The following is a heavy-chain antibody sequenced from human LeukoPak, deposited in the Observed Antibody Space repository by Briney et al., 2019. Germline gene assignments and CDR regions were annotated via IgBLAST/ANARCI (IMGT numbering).Heavy chain of an antibody. CDR1: GGTFSSYA. CDR3: ARGRIQLWTKGAFDI. J-gene: IGHJ3*02. V-gene: IGHV1-69*05. D-gene: IGHD5-18*01. CDR2: IIPIFGTA. Sequence: ASVKVSCKXSGGTFSSYAISWVRQAPGQGLEWMGGIIPIFGTATYAQKFQGRVTITTDESTSTAYMELSSLRSEDTAVYYCARGRIQLWTKGAFDIWGQGTMVTVSS.